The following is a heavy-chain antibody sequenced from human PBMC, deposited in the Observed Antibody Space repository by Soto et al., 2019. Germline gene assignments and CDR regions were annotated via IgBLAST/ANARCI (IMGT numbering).Heavy chain of an antibody. CDR1: GGPISSNRYY. V-gene: IGHV4-39*07. D-gene: IGHD3-9*01. CDR3: TIEQSDDNDIDP. CDR2: IYYSGST. J-gene: IGHJ5*02. Sequence: PSGTLSLTCAVSGGPISSNRYYWGGIRQPPGKGLEWIGSIYYSGSTNYNPSLKSRVTISLDKSKSQFSLRLISVTAADTAVYYCTIEQSDDNDIDPWGQGTPVTVSS.